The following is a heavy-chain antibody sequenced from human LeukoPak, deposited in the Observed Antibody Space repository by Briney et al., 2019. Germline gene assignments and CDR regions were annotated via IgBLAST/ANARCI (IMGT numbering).Heavy chain of an antibody. V-gene: IGHV3-21*01. J-gene: IGHJ4*02. CDR2: ISTNSTYT. CDR1: GFTFSSYS. CDR3: ARDPSSGWFDY. Sequence: GGSLRLSCAASGFTFSSYSMNWVRQAPGKGLEWVSSISTNSTYTYYTDSVKGRFTISRDNAKNSLYLQMNSLRAEDTAVYYCARDPSSGWFDYWGQGTLVTVSS. D-gene: IGHD6-19*01.